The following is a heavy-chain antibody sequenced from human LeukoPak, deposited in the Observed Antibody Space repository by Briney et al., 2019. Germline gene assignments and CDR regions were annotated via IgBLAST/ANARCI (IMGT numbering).Heavy chain of an antibody. CDR2: ISGSGGGT. Sequence: GGSLRLSCATSGFTFSSSAMSWVRQAPGKGLAWVSTISGSGGGTYYADSVKGRFTISRDNSKNTLYLQMNSLRAEDTAVFYCAKLFYSSGMYHSDYWGQGTLVTVSS. CDR1: GFTFSSSA. D-gene: IGHD3-10*01. V-gene: IGHV3-23*01. J-gene: IGHJ4*02. CDR3: AKLFYSSGMYHSDY.